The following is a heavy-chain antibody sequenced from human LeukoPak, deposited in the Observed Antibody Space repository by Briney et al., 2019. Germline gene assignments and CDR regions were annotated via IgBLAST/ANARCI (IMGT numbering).Heavy chain of an antibody. CDR1: GFAFHNYA. CDR3: AKDTGGNGAYFYAMDV. CDR2: INWNSDTK. Sequence: GRSLRLSCVGSGFAFHNYAMHWVRRPPGKGVEWVSAINWNSDTKAYADSVKGRFTISRDRARNSLYLQMDSLRPEDTALYYCAKDTGGNGAYFYAMDVWGQGTSVTVSS. V-gene: IGHV3-9*01. J-gene: IGHJ6*02. D-gene: IGHD4-23*01.